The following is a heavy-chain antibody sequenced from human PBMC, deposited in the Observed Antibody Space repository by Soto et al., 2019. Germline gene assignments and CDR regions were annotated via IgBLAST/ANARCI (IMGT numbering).Heavy chain of an antibody. V-gene: IGHV1-18*01. CDR2: ISAYNGNT. CDR1: GYTFTSNG. CDR3: ARERRYNSNAFDI. J-gene: IGHJ3*02. D-gene: IGHD5-18*01. Sequence: TSVKVSCKASGYTFTSNGISWMRHAPGQGLEWMGWISAYNGNTNYAQKLQGRVTMTTDTSTSTAYMELRSLRSDDTAVYYCARERRYNSNAFDIWGKGTMVTVSS.